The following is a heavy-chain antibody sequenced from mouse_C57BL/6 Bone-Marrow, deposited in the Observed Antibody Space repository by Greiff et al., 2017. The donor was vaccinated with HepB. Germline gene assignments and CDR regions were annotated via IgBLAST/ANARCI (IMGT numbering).Heavy chain of an antibody. J-gene: IGHJ3*01. D-gene: IGHD1-1*01. Sequence: EVKLMESGGGLVQPGGSLKLSCAASGFTFSDYYMYWVRQTPEKRLEWVAYISNGGGSTYYPDTVKGRFTISRDNAKNTLYLQMSRLKSEDTAMYYCARPRIYYYGSSYAWFAYWGQGTLVTVSA. CDR1: GFTFSDYY. CDR3: ARPRIYYYGSSYAWFAY. CDR2: ISNGGGST. V-gene: IGHV5-12*01.